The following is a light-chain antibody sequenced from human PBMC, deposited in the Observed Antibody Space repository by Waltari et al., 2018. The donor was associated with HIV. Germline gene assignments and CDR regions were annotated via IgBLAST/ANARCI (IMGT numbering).Light chain of an antibody. Sequence: EIVLTQSPGTLSLSPGEGATHSCRASQSVSSNSIAWYQQKPGQAPRLLIYGASSRATGIPDRFSGSGSGTDFTLTISRLEPEDFAVYWCQQYGDSPETFGQGTKVEIK. V-gene: IGKV3-20*01. CDR2: GAS. CDR1: QSVSSNS. CDR3: QQYGDSPET. J-gene: IGKJ1*01.